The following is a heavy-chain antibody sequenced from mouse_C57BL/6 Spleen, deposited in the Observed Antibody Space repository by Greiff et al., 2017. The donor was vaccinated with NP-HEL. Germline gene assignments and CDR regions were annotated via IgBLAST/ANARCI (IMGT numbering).Heavy chain of an antibody. D-gene: IGHD4-1*01. CDR1: GFTFSDYG. V-gene: IGHV5-17*01. Sequence: EVMLVESGGGLVKPGGSLKLSCAASGFTFSDYGMHWVRQAPEKGLEWVAYISSGSSTIYYADTVKGRFTISRDNAKNNLFLQMTSLRSEDTAMYYCARGDNWAWFAYWGQGTLVTVSA. CDR3: ARGDNWAWFAY. CDR2: ISSGSSTI. J-gene: IGHJ3*01.